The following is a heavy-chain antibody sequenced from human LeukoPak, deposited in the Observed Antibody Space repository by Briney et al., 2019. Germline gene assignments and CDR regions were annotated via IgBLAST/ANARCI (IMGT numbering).Heavy chain of an antibody. V-gene: IGHV4-31*03. J-gene: IGHJ5*02. CDR2: INYSGTT. CDR1: GGSISGGGYY. CDR3: ARGEPAADWFDP. Sequence: SETRSLTCTVSGGSISGGGYYWSWIRQHPGEGLEWIAYINYSGTTFYNPSLKSRVNISVDTSKNQFSLKLSSVTAADTAVYYCARGEPAADWFDPWGQGTLVTVSS. D-gene: IGHD2-2*01.